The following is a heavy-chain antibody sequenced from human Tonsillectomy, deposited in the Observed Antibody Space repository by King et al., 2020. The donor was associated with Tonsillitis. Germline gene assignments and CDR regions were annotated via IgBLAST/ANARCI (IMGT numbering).Heavy chain of an antibody. CDR2: IYFSGIT. J-gene: IGHJ2*01. CDR1: GGSIGGFY. V-gene: IGHV4-4*08. CDR3: AREGGATPVNYWYFDL. Sequence: VQLQESGPGLVKPSETLSLTCSVSGGSIGGFYWSWIRQPPGKGLEWIGYIYFSGITNYNPSLKSRVTISVDTSKNQFSLKLSSVTAADTAVYYCAREGGATPVNYWYFDLWGRGTLVTVSS. D-gene: IGHD2-15*01.